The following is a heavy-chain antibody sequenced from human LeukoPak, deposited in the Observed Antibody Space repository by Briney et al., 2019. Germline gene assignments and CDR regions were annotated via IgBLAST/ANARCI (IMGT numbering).Heavy chain of an antibody. CDR2: IIPVLNIT. Sequence: SVKVSCKTSGGTFSSSAITWVRQAPGQGLEWMGRIIPVLNITTYAQKFQGSVTITADTSTSTVYMELSSLRSEETAVYYCARDQGLTAPPPYGLDVWGRGTTVIVSS. CDR3: ARDQGLTAPPPYGLDV. D-gene: IGHD5-18*01. J-gene: IGHJ6*02. CDR1: GGTFSSSA. V-gene: IGHV1-69*04.